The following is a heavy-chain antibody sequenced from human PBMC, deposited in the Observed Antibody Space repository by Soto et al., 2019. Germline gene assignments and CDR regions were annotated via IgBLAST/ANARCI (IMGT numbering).Heavy chain of an antibody. CDR2: IYYSGRT. J-gene: IGHJ5*02. CDR3: ARGGRITMVRGVMGFDP. V-gene: IGHV4-30-4*01. D-gene: IGHD3-10*01. Sequence: QVQLQESGPGLVKPSQTLSLTCTVSGGSISSGDYYWSWIRQPPGKGLEWIGYIYYSGRTYYNPSLKSRVTLSVDTSKNQFSLKLSSVTAADTAVYYCARGGRITMVRGVMGFDPWGQGTLVTVSS. CDR1: GGSISSGDYY.